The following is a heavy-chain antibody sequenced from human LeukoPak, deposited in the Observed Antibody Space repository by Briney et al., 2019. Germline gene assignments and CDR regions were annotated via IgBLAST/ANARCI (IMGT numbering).Heavy chain of an antibody. Sequence: GGSLRLSCAASGFTFSSYAMSWVRQAPGKGLEWVSAISGSGGSTYYADSVKGRFTISRDNSKNTLYLQMNSLRAEDTAVYYCASSGLDPYSGYDFNWFNPWGQGTLVTVSS. CDR2: ISGSGGST. CDR1: GFTFSSYA. D-gene: IGHD5-12*01. V-gene: IGHV3-23*01. CDR3: ASSGLDPYSGYDFNWFNP. J-gene: IGHJ5*02.